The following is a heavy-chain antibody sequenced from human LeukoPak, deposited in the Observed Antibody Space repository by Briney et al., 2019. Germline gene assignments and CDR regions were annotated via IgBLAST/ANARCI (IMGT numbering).Heavy chain of an antibody. CDR2: INPNSGGT. CDR3: ARAYCGGDCYLFDP. Sequence: ASVKVSCKASGYTFTGYYMHWVRQAPGQGLEWMGWINPNSGGTNYAQKFQGRVTMTRDTSISTAYMELSRLRSDDTAVYYCARAYCGGDCYLFDPWGRGTLVTVSS. D-gene: IGHD2-21*02. V-gene: IGHV1-2*02. J-gene: IGHJ5*02. CDR1: GYTFTGYY.